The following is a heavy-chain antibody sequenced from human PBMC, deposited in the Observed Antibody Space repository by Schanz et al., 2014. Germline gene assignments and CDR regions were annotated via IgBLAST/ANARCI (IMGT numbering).Heavy chain of an antibody. Sequence: EVQLVESGGGLVQPGRSLRLSCAASGFTFDDHAMHWVRQVPGKGLEWVSGISWNSGNIAYADSVKGRFTISRDNAKNPLYLKMTSLTPADTASDLRAKVQTHTLYGGNSCGDYWGQGTLLTFSS. J-gene: IGHJ4*02. V-gene: IGHV3-9*01. CDR2: ISWNSGNI. CDR3: AKVQTHTLYGGNSCGDY. D-gene: IGHD4-17*01. CDR1: GFTFDDHA.